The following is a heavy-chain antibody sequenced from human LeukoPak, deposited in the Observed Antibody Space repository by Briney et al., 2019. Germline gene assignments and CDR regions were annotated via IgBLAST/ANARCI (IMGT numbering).Heavy chain of an antibody. D-gene: IGHD2-15*01. V-gene: IGHV3-74*01. J-gene: IGHJ6*02. CDR3: VRARHGFCSGGSCHYYGMDV. Sequence: GGSLRLSCVASGFTLSDHWMHWVRQAPGKGLVWVSRINGDGSSTSYADSVKGRFTISRDNAKNTLYLQMNSLRAEDTAVYYCVRARHGFCSGGSCHYYGMDVWGQGTTVTVSS. CDR1: GFTLSDHW. CDR2: INGDGSST.